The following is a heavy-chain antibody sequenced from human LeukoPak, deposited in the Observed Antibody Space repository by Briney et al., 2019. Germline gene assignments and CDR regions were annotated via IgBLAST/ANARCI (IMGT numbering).Heavy chain of an antibody. D-gene: IGHD5-18*01. J-gene: IGHJ4*02. V-gene: IGHV1-69*04. CDR3: ARDRIQLAYFDY. CDR1: GGTFSSYA. CDR2: IIPILGIA. Sequence: SVKVSCKASGGTFSSYAISWVRQAPGQGLEWMGRIIPILGIANYAQKFQGRVTITADKSTSTAYMALSSLRSEDTAVYYCARDRIQLAYFDYWGQGTLVTVSS.